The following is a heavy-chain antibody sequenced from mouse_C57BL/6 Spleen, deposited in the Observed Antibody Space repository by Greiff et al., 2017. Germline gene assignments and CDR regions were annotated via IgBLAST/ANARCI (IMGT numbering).Heavy chain of an antibody. D-gene: IGHD4-1*02. J-gene: IGHJ1*03. CDR3: ARGSNWDRDWYFDV. CDR1: GYSITSGYY. CDR2: ISYDGSN. V-gene: IGHV3-6*01. Sequence: EVHLVESGPGLVKPSQSLSLTCSVTGYSITSGYYWNWIRQFPGNKLEWMGYISYDGSNNYNPSLKNRISITLDTSKNQFFLKLNSVTTEDTATYYCARGSNWDRDWYFDVWGTGTTVTVSS.